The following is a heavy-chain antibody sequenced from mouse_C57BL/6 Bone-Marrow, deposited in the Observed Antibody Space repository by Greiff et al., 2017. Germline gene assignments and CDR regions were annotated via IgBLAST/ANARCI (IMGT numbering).Heavy chain of an antibody. CDR2: IWRGGST. CDR3: AKNSVVATNYYAMDY. V-gene: IGHV2-5*01. D-gene: IGHD1-1*01. Sequence: QVQLQQPGPGLVQPSQSLSITCTVSGFSLTSYGVHWVRQSPGKGLEWLGVIWRGGSTDYNAAFMSRLSITKDNSKSQVFFKMNSLQADDTAIYYCAKNSVVATNYYAMDYWGQGTSVTVSS. CDR1: GFSLTSYG. J-gene: IGHJ4*01.